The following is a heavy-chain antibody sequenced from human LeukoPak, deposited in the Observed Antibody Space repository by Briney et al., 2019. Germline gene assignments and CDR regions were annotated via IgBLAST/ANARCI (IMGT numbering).Heavy chain of an antibody. V-gene: IGHV4-4*07. CDR1: GGSISSYY. J-gene: IGHJ5*02. CDR3: ARAVLDMAAAGTENWFDP. Sequence: PSETLSLTCTVSGGSISSYYWSWFRQPAGKGLEWIGRIYTSGSTNYNPSLKSRVTMSVDTSKNQFSLKLSSVTAADTAVYYCARAVLDMAAAGTENWFDPWGQGTLVTVSS. CDR2: IYTSGST. D-gene: IGHD6-13*01.